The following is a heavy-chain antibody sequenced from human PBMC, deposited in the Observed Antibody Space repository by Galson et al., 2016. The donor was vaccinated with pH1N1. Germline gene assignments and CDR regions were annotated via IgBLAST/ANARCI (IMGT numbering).Heavy chain of an antibody. Sequence: SLRLSCAGSGFNFSNHWMAWVRQAPGKGLEWVAHVNEDGIEENYIDSVTGRFIITRDNAKTSVFLQMYRLRGEDTAVYYCARVQVPAFFSMDHWGQGALVTVSS. CDR3: ARVQVPAFFSMDH. V-gene: IGHV3-7*03. CDR2: VNEDGIEE. J-gene: IGHJ4*02. CDR1: GFNFSNHW. D-gene: IGHD3-3*01.